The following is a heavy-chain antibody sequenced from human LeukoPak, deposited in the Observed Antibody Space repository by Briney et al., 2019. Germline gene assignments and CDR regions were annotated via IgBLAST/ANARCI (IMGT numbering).Heavy chain of an antibody. V-gene: IGHV1-46*01. J-gene: IGHJ4*02. CDR3: ARAPTTVYSYGCIDY. D-gene: IGHD5-18*01. Sequence: ASVKVSCKASGYTFTSYYMHWVRQAPGQGLEWMGIINPSGGSTSYAQKFQGRVTMTRDTFTSTVYMELSSLRSEDTAVYYCARAPTTVYSYGCIDYWGQGTLVTVSS. CDR2: INPSGGST. CDR1: GYTFTSYY.